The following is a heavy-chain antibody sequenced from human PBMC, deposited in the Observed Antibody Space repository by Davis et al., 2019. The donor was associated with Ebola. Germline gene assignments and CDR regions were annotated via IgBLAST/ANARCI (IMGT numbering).Heavy chain of an antibody. D-gene: IGHD2-2*01. CDR2: ISGSGGST. Sequence: PGGSLRLSCAASGFTFSSYAMSWVRQAPGKGLEWVSAISGSGGSTYYADSVKGRFTISRDNSKNTLYLQMNSLRAEDTAVYYCARVPEVVPAMSYYYYYGMDVWGQGTTVTVSS. CDR3: ARVPEVVPAMSYYYYYGMDV. J-gene: IGHJ6*02. V-gene: IGHV3-23*01. CDR1: GFTFSSYA.